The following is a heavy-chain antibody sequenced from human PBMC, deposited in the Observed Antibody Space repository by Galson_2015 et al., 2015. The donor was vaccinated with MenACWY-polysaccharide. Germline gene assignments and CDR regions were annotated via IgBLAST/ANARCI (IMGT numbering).Heavy chain of an antibody. J-gene: IGHJ6*02. V-gene: IGHV3-30*18. CDR3: AKDLPLRGLSVFYYGMDV. CDR1: GFIFSDYA. D-gene: IGHD3-10*01. CDR2: ISYDGRNK. Sequence: SLRLSCAVSGFIFSDYAIHWVRQAPGKGLEWLAVISYDGRNKYYLESVKGRFTISRDNSKDMVYLHMNSLRGEDTAVDVYAKDLPLRGLSVFYYGMDVWGRGTTVIVSS.